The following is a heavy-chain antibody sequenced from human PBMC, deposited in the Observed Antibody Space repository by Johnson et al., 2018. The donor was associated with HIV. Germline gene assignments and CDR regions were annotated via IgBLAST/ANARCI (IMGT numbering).Heavy chain of an antibody. J-gene: IGHJ3*01. CDR1: GFSFSTYN. D-gene: IGHD5-18*01. CDR3: ATEAGIELWLIDALDL. Sequence: QVQLVESGGGVVQPGRSLRLSCAASGFSFSTYNMHWVRHAPGRGLEWVAFISYSGSDTYYVDSVKGRFTISRDNSKNTLYLQMNSLKTEDTAVYYCATEAGIELWLIDALDLWGQGTMVTVSS. V-gene: IGHV3-30*03. CDR2: ISYSGSDT.